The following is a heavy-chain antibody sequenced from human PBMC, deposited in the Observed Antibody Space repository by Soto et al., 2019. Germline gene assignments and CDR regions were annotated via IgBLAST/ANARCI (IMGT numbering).Heavy chain of an antibody. CDR3: ASREYYDFWSGYYTPDY. CDR1: GGTFSSYA. V-gene: IGHV1-69*06. CDR2: IIPIFGTA. D-gene: IGHD3-3*01. J-gene: IGHJ4*02. Sequence: QVQLVQSGAEVKKPGSSVKVSCKASGGTFSSYAISWVRQAPGQGLEWMGGIIPIFGTANYAQKFQGRVTITADKSTSTAYMELSSLRSEDMAVYYCASREYYDFWSGYYTPDYWGQGTLVTVSS.